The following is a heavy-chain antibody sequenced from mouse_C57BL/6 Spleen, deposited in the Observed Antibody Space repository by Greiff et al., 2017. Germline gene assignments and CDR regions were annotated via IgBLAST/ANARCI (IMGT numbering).Heavy chain of an antibody. D-gene: IGHD1-1*01. J-gene: IGHJ4*01. CDR2: IYPGVGNT. CDR1: GYAFSSSW. CDR3: AREEFITTGVSYYGVDY. V-gene: IGHV1-82*01. Sequence: VQLQQSGPELVKPGASVKISCKASGYAFSSSWMNWVKQRPGQGLEWIGRIYPGVGNTNYNGKFKGKATLTVDKSSSTAYMQLSSLTSEDSAVYFGAREEFITTGVSYYGVDYWGQGTSVTVSS.